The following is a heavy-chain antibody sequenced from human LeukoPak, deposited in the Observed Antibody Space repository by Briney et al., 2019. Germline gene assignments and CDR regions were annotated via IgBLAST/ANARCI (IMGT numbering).Heavy chain of an antibody. D-gene: IGHD5-12*01. CDR2: IKQDGSEK. Sequence: GGSLRLSCVASGITFTNHALTWVRQAPGKGLEWVANIKQDGSEKYYADSVKGRFTISRDNAKNSLYLQMNSLRAEDTAVYNCAREWNGYDYVGEDYWGQGTLVTVSS. CDR3: AREWNGYDYVGEDY. V-gene: IGHV3-7*01. CDR1: GITFTNHA. J-gene: IGHJ4*02.